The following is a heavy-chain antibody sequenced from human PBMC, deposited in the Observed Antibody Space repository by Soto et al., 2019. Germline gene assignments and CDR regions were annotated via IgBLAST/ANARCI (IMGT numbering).Heavy chain of an antibody. CDR1: GFTFGSYG. CDR2: ISFDGGNQ. V-gene: IGHV3-30*18. J-gene: IGHJ6*01. D-gene: IGHD1-20*01. Sequence: QEQLVATGGGVVQPGRSLRLSCAASGFTFGSYGIHWVRQAPGKGLEWVAAISFDGGNQYYADSVKGRFSISRDDYKKTVSLQMNSLRAEDTALYHCAKDLVGGNWPSYYYGMDVWGLGTTVTVSS. CDR3: AKDLVGGNWPSYYYGMDV.